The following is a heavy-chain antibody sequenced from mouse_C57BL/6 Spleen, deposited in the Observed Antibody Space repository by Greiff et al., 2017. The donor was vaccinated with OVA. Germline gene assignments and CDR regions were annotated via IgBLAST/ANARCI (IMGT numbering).Heavy chain of an antibody. J-gene: IGHJ3*01. CDR2: INPNYGTT. CDR1: GYSFTDYN. V-gene: IGHV1-39*01. D-gene: IGHD2-4*01. CDR3: APDDYDGCAY. Sequence: EVQLQQSGPELVKPGASVKISCKASGYSFTDYNMNWVKQSNGTSLEWIGVINPNYGTTNYNQKFKGTATLPVDPSSSTADMQLNSLTSEDSAVYYCAPDDYDGCAYWGQGTLVTVSA.